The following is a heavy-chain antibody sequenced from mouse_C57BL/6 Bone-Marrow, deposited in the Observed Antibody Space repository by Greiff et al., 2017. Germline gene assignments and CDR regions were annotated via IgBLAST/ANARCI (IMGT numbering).Heavy chain of an antibody. J-gene: IGHJ4*01. Sequence: VMLQESGPGLAKHSQTLSLTCSVTSYSIPRDYWNWTRTFPGTKLEYMGYISYSGSPYSNPSLKSRISITRDTSRNQYYLQVNSVTTEDTATYYCARYRGHYLTEAMDYWGQGTAVTVSS. D-gene: IGHD1-1*01. CDR3: ARYRGHYLTEAMDY. CDR2: ISYSGSP. V-gene: IGHV3-8*01. CDR1: SYSIPRDY.